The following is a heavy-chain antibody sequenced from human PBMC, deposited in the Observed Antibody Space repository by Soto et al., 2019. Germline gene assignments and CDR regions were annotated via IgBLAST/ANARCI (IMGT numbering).Heavy chain of an antibody. V-gene: IGHV4-31*03. CDR1: GCSISSGGCY. CDR2: IYYSGST. CDR3: ARSRADRPYYYDSSGYSYFDY. D-gene: IGHD3-22*01. Sequence: TLSLTCTVAGCSISSGGCYWSWIRQHPGKGLEWIGYIYYSGSTYYNPSLKSRVTISVDTSKNQFSLKLSSVTAADTAVYYCARSRADRPYYYDSSGYSYFDYWGQGTLVTVSS. J-gene: IGHJ4*02.